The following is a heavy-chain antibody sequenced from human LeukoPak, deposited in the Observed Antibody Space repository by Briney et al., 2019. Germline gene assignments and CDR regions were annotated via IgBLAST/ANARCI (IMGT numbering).Heavy chain of an antibody. V-gene: IGHV4-4*09. D-gene: IGHD2-2*01. CDR2: IYTSGST. CDR1: GGSISSYY. J-gene: IGHJ4*02. Sequence: PSETLSLTCTVSGGSISSYYWSWIRQPPGKGLEWIGYIYTSGSTNYNPSLKSRVTMSVDTSKNQFSLKLSSVTAADTAVYYCARGQHQLLVYYFDYWGQGTLVAVSS. CDR3: ARGQHQLLVYYFDY.